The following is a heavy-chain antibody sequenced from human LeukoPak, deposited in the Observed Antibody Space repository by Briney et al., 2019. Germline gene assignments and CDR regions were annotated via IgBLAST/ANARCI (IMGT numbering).Heavy chain of an antibody. V-gene: IGHV3-23*01. D-gene: IGHD4-17*01. J-gene: IGHJ4*02. Sequence: GGSLRLSCAASGFTFSNYAMNWVRQAPGKGLEWLAVISGSGYNTYYADSVKGRFTISRDNSKNTLYLQMNSLRAEDTAVYYCAKDYGDYAYYFHYWGQGTLVTVSP. CDR2: ISGSGYNT. CDR1: GFTFSNYA. CDR3: AKDYGDYAYYFHY.